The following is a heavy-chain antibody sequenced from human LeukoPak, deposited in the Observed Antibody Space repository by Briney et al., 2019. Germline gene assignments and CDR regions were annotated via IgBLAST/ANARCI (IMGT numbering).Heavy chain of an antibody. CDR2: INPNSGGT. D-gene: IGHD3-10*01. Sequence: ASVKVSCKASGYTFTGYYMHWVRQAPGQGLEWMGWINPNSGGTNYAQKFQGRVTMTRDTSISTAYMELSSLRSEDTAVYYCARDPGHGSGSLDYWGQGTLVTVSS. J-gene: IGHJ4*02. CDR1: GYTFTGYY. V-gene: IGHV1-2*02. CDR3: ARDPGHGSGSLDY.